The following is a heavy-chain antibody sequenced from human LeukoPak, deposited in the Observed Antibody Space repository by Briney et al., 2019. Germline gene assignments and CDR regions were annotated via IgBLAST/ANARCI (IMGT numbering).Heavy chain of an antibody. CDR1: GGSISGYH. V-gene: IGHV4-59*08. CDR3: ARHHIVSTGTFDY. CDR2: IYYGGST. Sequence: SETLSLTCTVSGGSISGYHWSWIRQPPGKGLEWIGYIYYGGSTNYNPSLKSRVTISLDTSKNQFSLKLNSVTAADTAVYYCARHHIVSTGTFDYWGQGTLVIVSS. J-gene: IGHJ4*02. D-gene: IGHD5/OR15-5a*01.